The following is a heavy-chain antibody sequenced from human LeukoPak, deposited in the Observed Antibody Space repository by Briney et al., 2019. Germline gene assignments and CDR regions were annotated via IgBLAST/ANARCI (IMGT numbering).Heavy chain of an antibody. J-gene: IGHJ4*02. Sequence: PSETLSLTCTVSGGSISSYYWSWIRQPPGKGLEWIGYIYFSGSTDYNPSLKSRVTISVDTSKNQFPLKLSSVTAADTAVYYCARSEYSSSSGHFDYWGQGTLVTVSS. CDR2: IYFSGST. CDR3: ARSEYSSSSGHFDY. CDR1: GGSISSYY. V-gene: IGHV4-59*08. D-gene: IGHD6-6*01.